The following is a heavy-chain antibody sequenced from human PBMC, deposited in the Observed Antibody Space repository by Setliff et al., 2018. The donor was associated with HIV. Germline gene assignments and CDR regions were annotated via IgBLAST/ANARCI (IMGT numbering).Heavy chain of an antibody. V-gene: IGHV1-69*04. J-gene: IGHJ5*02. CDR3: ARVIGDDFWSGTSNWFEP. Sequence: ASVKVSCKASGDTFRSYAISWVRQAPGQGLEWMVRIVPTLGSVNYAQKFQGRVTITADKPTTTAYMHIVGLKSEDTASYYCARVIGDDFWSGTSNWFEPWGQGMVVTVPQ. D-gene: IGHD3-3*01. CDR1: GDTFRSYA. CDR2: IVPTLGSV.